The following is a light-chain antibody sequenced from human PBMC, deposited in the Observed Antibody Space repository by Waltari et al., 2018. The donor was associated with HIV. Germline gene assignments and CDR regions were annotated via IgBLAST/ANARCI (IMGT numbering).Light chain of an antibody. Sequence: QAVLTQPASLSASPGTSASLTCSLRSGLNVANYRIYWYQQKPGSPPQYLLKYKSDSDRQQGSGVPSRFSGSKDASANAGILLISGLQSEDEADYYCMIWHSSAWVFGGGTKLTVL. CDR1: SGLNVANYR. J-gene: IGLJ3*02. CDR3: MIWHSSAWV. V-gene: IGLV5-45*01. CDR2: YKSDSDR.